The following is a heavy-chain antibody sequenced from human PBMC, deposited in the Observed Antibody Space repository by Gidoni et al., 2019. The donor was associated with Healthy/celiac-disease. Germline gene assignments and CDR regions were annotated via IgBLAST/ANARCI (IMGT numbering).Heavy chain of an antibody. CDR3: ARGAPPTVTYGMDV. V-gene: IGHV3-30*04. CDR2: ISYDGSNK. D-gene: IGHD4-4*01. J-gene: IGHJ6*02. CDR1: GFPLSSYA. Sequence: QVQLVESGGGVVQPGRSLRLSCAASGFPLSSYAMHWVRQAPGKGLAWVAVISYDGSNKYYADSVKGRFTISRDNSKNTLYLQMNSLRAEDTAVYYCARGAPPTVTYGMDVWGQGTTVTVSS.